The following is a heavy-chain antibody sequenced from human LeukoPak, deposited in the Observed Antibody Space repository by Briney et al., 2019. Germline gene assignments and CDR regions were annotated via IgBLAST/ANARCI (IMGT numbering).Heavy chain of an antibody. CDR3: ARDPIPYYYDSSGPPDY. V-gene: IGHV3-74*01. CDR1: GFTFSSYW. J-gene: IGHJ4*02. D-gene: IGHD3-22*01. Sequence: PGGSLRLSCAASGFTFSSYWMHWVRQAPGKGLVWVSRINSDGSSTSYADSVKGRFTISRDNAKNTLYLQMNSLRAEDTAVYYCARDPIPYYYDSSGPPDYWGQGTLVTVSS. CDR2: INSDGSST.